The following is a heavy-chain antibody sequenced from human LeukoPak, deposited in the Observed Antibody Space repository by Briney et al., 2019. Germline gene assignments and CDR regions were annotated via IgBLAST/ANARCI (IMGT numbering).Heavy chain of an antibody. Sequence: SETLSLTCAVYGGSFSGYYWSWIRQPPGKGLEWIGEINHSGSTNYNPSLKSRVTISVDTSKNQFSLKLSSVTAADTAVYYCARDLHYGDYAGDYWGQGTLVTVSS. J-gene: IGHJ4*02. V-gene: IGHV4-34*01. D-gene: IGHD4-17*01. CDR3: ARDLHYGDYAGDY. CDR1: GGSFSGYY. CDR2: INHSGST.